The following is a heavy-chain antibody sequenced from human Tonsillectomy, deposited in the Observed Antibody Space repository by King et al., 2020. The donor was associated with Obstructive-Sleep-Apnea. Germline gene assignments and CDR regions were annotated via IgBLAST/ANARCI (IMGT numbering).Heavy chain of an antibody. CDR2: TPHGGKP. CDR1: GASLRSPEAY. D-gene: IGHD2-21*02. V-gene: IGHV4-30-4*01. Sequence: QVQLQESGPGLVEPSQTLSLTCSVSGASLRSPEAYCSCVRQPPGKGREWVGDTPHGGKPYNNPSLKSRVTISLDTSKNHFSLKLRSVTAADTAVYYCARSVESTCGADCYSEGHFDLWGQGILVTVSS. J-gene: IGHJ4*02. CDR3: ARSVESTCGADCYSEGHFDL.